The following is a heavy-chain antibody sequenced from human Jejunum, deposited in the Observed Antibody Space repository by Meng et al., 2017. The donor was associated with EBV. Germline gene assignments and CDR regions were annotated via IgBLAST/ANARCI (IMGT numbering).Heavy chain of an antibody. CDR1: GFTLSGFW. CDR3: AKDRNYYIDY. CDR2: INGDGSRT. V-gene: IGHV3-74*01. Sequence: VVRVRWGGVVMQAGGSLRLSCAAFGFTLSGFWMYWVRQVPGKGLVWISRINGDGSRTTYADSVKDRFTISRDNAKNTLYLQMNSLRAEDTAVYYCAKDRNYYIDYWGQGTLVTVSS. J-gene: IGHJ4*02.